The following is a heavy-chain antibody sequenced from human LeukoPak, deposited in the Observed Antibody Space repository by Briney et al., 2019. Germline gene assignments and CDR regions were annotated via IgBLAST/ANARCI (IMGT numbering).Heavy chain of an antibody. V-gene: IGHV3-53*01. CDR1: GFTVSSNY. D-gene: IGHD4-23*01. CDR3: ARGTFYGGNSPFAFDI. CDR2: FYSGGSR. Sequence: GGSLRPSCAASGFTVSSNYISWVRQAPGKGLEWVSVFYSGGSRYYADSVKGRLTISRDNSKNTLYFQMNSLRAEDTAVYYCARGTFYGGNSPFAFDIWGQGTMVTVSS. J-gene: IGHJ3*02.